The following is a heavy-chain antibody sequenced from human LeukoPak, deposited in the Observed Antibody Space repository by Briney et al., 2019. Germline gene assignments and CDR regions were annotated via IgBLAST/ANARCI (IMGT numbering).Heavy chain of an antibody. CDR3: ARDQEYSYGSNYFDY. J-gene: IGHJ4*02. D-gene: IGHD5-18*01. V-gene: IGHV1-69*04. CDR2: IIPILGIA. Sequence: ASVKVSCKASGGTFSSYAISWVRQAPGQGLEWMGRIIPILGIANYAQKFQGRVTITADKSTSTAYMELSSLRSEDTAVYYCARDQEYSYGSNYFDYWGQGTLVTVSS. CDR1: GGTFSSYA.